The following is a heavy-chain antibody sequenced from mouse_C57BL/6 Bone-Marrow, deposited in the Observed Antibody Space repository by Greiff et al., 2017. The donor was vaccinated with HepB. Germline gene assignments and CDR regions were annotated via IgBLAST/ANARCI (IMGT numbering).Heavy chain of an antibody. D-gene: IGHD1-1*02. CDR1: GYSFTGYF. CDR2: INPYNGDT. Sequence: EVQLQESGPELVKPGDSVKISCKASGYSFTGYFMNWVMQSHGKSLEWIGRINPYNGDTFYNQKFKGKATLTVDKSSSTAHMELRSLTSEDSAVYYCARNGGRHYFDYWGQGTTLTVSS. V-gene: IGHV1-20*01. CDR3: ARNGGRHYFDY. J-gene: IGHJ2*01.